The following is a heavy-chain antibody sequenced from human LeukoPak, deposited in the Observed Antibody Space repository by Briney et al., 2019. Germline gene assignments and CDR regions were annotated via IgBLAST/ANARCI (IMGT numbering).Heavy chain of an antibody. CDR2: ISRSSSTI. CDR3: ATGYSSSWSDY. CDR1: GFTFSSYS. V-gene: IGHV3-48*01. J-gene: IGHJ4*02. D-gene: IGHD6-6*01. Sequence: GGSLRLSCAASGFTFSSYSMNWVRQAPGKGLEWVSYISRSSSTIYYADSVKGRFTISRDNAKNSLYLQMNSLRAEDTAVYYCATGYSSSWSDYWGQGTLVTVSS.